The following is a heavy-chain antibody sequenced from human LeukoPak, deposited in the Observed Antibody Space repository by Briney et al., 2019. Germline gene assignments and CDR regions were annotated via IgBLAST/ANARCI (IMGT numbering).Heavy chain of an antibody. V-gene: IGHV4-39*01. D-gene: IGHD3-3*01. Sequence: TSETLSLTCTVSGGSISSSSYYWGWIRQPPGKGLEWIGCIYYSGSTYYNPSLKSRVTISVDTSKNRFSLKLSSVTAADTAVYYCARLKGSDYDFWSGPPADYYYYYMDVWGKGTTVTVSS. CDR1: GGSISSSSYY. J-gene: IGHJ6*03. CDR2: IYYSGST. CDR3: ARLKGSDYDFWSGPPADYYYYYMDV.